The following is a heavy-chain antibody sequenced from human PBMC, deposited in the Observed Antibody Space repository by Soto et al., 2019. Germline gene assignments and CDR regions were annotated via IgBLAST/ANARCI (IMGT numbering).Heavy chain of an antibody. J-gene: IGHJ4*02. CDR1: GYTFTNFG. D-gene: IGHD6-19*01. Sequence: ASVKVSCKTSGYTFTNFGISWVRQAPGQGLEWMGWINTYRGSTNYAPKFQDRVTMTTDTSTSTAYMELRSLRSDDTAVYYCVRITYSSDWYLAYWGQGTLVTVSS. V-gene: IGHV1-18*01. CDR2: INTYRGST. CDR3: VRITYSSDWYLAY.